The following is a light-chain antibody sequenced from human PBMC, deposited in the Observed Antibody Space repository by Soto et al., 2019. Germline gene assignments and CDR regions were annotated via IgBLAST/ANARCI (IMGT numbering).Light chain of an antibody. CDR2: YDD. CDR3: AAWDDTLSGWV. Sequence: QSVLTQPPSVSDAPRQRVTISCSGSSSNIGNNAVNWYQQLPRKAPKLLIYYDDLLPSGVSDRFSGSTSGTSASLAISGLQSEDEADYYCAAWDDTLSGWVFGGGTQLTVL. J-gene: IGLJ3*02. CDR1: SSNIGNNA. V-gene: IGLV1-36*01.